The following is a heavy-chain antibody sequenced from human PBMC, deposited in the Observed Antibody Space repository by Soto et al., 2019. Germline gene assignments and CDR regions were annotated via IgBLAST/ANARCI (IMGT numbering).Heavy chain of an antibody. CDR2: ISGSDGKT. Sequence: VGSLRLSCAASGFTFSSYEVNWVRQAPGKGLEWVSTISGSDGKTFYADSVKGRFSISRDTSQSTLYLQMNSLRADDTAMYYCARWSYLDYWGQGTRVTVSS. D-gene: IGHD3-3*01. CDR1: GFTFSSYE. V-gene: IGHV3-23*01. J-gene: IGHJ4*02. CDR3: ARWSYLDY.